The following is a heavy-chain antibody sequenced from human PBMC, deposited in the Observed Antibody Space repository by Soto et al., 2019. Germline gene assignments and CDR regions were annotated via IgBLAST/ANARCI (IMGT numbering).Heavy chain of an antibody. CDR1: GGTFSSYA. CDR2: IIPIFGTA. J-gene: IGHJ4*02. D-gene: IGHD6-19*01. CDR3: AVFIAVAGPYFDY. V-gene: IGHV1-69*13. Sequence: GASVKVSCKASGGTFSSYAISWVRQAPGQGLEWMGGIIPIFGTANYAQKFQGRVTITADESTSTAYMELSSLRSEDTAVYYCAVFIAVAGPYFDYWGQGTLVTAPQ.